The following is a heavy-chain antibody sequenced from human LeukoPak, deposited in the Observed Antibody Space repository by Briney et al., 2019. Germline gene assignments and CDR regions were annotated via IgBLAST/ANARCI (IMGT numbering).Heavy chain of an antibody. Sequence: ASVKVSCKASGYTFTSYGISWVRQAPGQGLEWMGWISAYNGNTNYAQKLQGRVTMTTDTSTSTAYMELRSLRSDDTAVYYCARGVCGDYGPGTNWFDPWGQGTLVTVSS. CDR3: ARGVCGDYGPGTNWFDP. CDR1: GYTFTSYG. V-gene: IGHV1-18*01. D-gene: IGHD4-17*01. J-gene: IGHJ5*02. CDR2: ISAYNGNT.